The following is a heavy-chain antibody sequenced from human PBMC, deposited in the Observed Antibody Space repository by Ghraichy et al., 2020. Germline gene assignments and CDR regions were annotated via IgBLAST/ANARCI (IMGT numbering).Heavy chain of an antibody. CDR1: GFTFSSYA. Sequence: GGSLRLSCAASGFTFSSYAMHWVRQAPGKGLEYVSAISSNGGSTYYANSVKGRFTISRDNSKNTLYLQMGSLRAEDMAVYYCARGGRGISMVRGVIFWGQGTLVTVSS. J-gene: IGHJ4*02. V-gene: IGHV3-64*01. CDR2: ISSNGGST. CDR3: ARGGRGISMVRGVIF. D-gene: IGHD3-10*01.